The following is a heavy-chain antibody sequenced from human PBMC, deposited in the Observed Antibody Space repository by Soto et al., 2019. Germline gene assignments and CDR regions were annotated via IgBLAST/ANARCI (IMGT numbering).Heavy chain of an antibody. V-gene: IGHV1-69*12. J-gene: IGHJ3*02. Sequence: QVQLVQSGAEVKKPGSSAKVSCKASGGTFSSYAISWVRQAPGQGLEWMGGIIPIFGTANYAQKFQVRVTITANESTSTAYMELSSLRFEDTAVYYCAIGGASGTYYGNAFDIWGQGTMVTVSS. CDR3: AIGGASGTYYGNAFDI. CDR1: GGTFSSYA. CDR2: IIPIFGTA. D-gene: IGHD1-26*01.